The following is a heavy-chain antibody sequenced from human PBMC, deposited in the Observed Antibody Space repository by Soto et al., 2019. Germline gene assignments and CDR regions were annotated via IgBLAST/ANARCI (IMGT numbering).Heavy chain of an antibody. V-gene: IGHV1-2*02. CDR3: ARELQRGLAY. CDR2: MNGNGGT. J-gene: IGHJ4*02. D-gene: IGHD3-10*01. CDR1: GYTFTAYF. Sequence: QVQLVQSGADVKKPGASVKVSCKTSGYTFTAYFVHWVRQAPGQGPEWMGWMNGNGGTTYAQKFQGRVTMTRDTSINTAYMELRTLTSDDTAVYYFARELQRGLAYWGQGPLVTVSS.